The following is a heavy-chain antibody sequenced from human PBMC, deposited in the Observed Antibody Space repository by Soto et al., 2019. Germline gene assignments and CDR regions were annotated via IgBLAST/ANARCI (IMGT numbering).Heavy chain of an antibody. D-gene: IGHD2-8*01. CDR3: AADATAWQQMVPSHY. J-gene: IGHJ4*01. Sequence: SVKISCKASGFTFTSSAFQWVRQALGQPLEWIGWIAVGSGYTNYSQRFQYSVTLTRDMSTATTDMELSRLTSEDTAIYYCAADATAWQQMVPSHYWG. V-gene: IGHV1-58*01. CDR1: GFTFTSSA. CDR2: IAVGSGYT.